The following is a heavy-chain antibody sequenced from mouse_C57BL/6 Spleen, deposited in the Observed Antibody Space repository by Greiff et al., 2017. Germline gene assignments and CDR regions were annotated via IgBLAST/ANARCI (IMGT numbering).Heavy chain of an antibody. CDR3: DKHGYGYDGGFAY. Sequence: QVQGVESGPVLVAPSQSLSITCTVSGFSLTSYGVSWVRQPPGQGLEWLGVIWGDGSTNYHSALISRLGIRKDNSKSQVFLKLNGLQTDNTATYYGDKHGYGYDGGFAYWGQGTLVTVSA. J-gene: IGHJ3*01. CDR2: IWGDGST. V-gene: IGHV2-3*01. D-gene: IGHD2-2*01. CDR1: GFSLTSYG.